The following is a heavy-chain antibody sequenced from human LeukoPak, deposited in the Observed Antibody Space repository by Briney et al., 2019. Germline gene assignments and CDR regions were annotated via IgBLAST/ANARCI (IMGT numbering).Heavy chain of an antibody. D-gene: IGHD3-10*01. CDR2: IWYDGSNK. V-gene: IGHV3-33*06. CDR3: AKDVESGRSADY. CDR1: GFTFSSYG. Sequence: GGSLRLSCAASGFTFSSYGMHWVRQAPGKGLEWVAVIWYDGSNKYYADSVKGRFTLSRDNSMNTLYLQMNSLRAEDTAVYYCAKDVESGRSADYWGQGTLVTVSS. J-gene: IGHJ4*02.